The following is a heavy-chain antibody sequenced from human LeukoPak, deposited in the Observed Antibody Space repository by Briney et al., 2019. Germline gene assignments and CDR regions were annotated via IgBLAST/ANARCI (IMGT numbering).Heavy chain of an antibody. D-gene: IGHD3-9*01. J-gene: IGHJ3*02. CDR2: IYYTGST. V-gene: IGHV4-59*11. CDR3: ARASRIVTGYYGSARSDAFDI. Sequence: SETLSLTCTVSSGSISSHYWNWIRQSPGKGLEWIGYIYYTGSTDYNPSLKSRVTMSVDTSKNQFSLKLSSVTAADAAVYYCARASRIVTGYYGSARSDAFDIWGQGTKVTVSS. CDR1: SGSISSHY.